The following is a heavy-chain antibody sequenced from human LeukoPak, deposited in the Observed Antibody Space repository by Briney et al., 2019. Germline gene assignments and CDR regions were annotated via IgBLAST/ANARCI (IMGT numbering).Heavy chain of an antibody. J-gene: IGHJ4*02. V-gene: IGHV1-2*02. D-gene: IGHD1-20*01. Sequence: GASVKVSCKASGYTFTGYYMHWVRQAPGQGLEWMGWINPNSGGTNYAQKFQGRVTMTRDTSISTAYMELSRLRSDDTAVYYCARAFRTYNWKVPYYFDYWGQGTLVTVSS. CDR1: GYTFTGYY. CDR3: ARAFRTYNWKVPYYFDY. CDR2: INPNSGGT.